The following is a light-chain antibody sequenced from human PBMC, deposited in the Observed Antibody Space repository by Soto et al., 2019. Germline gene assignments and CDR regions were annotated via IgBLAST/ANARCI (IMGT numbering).Light chain of an antibody. CDR1: QSISSY. CDR3: QQSYSTPRT. CDR2: AAS. Sequence: DIQMTQSRSSLSASVGDRVTITCRASQSISSYLNWYQQKPGKAPKLLIYAASSLQSGVPSRFSGSVSGTDFTLTISSLQPEDFATYYCQQSYSTPRTFGQGTKVDI. J-gene: IGKJ1*01. V-gene: IGKV1-39*01.